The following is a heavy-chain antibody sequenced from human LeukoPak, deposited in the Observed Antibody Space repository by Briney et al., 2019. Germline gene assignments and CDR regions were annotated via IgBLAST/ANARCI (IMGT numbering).Heavy chain of an antibody. J-gene: IGHJ4*02. CDR3: ARAPSTTTDYGDYLTRWDYFDY. V-gene: IGHV3-20*01. CDR2: INWNGGST. Sequence: GGSLRLSCAASGFTFDDYGMSWVRQAPGKGLEWASGINWNGGSTGYADSVKGRFTISRDNAKNSLYLQMNSLRAEDTALYHCARAPSTTTDYGDYLTRWDYFDYWGQGTLVTVSS. D-gene: IGHD4-17*01. CDR1: GFTFDDYG.